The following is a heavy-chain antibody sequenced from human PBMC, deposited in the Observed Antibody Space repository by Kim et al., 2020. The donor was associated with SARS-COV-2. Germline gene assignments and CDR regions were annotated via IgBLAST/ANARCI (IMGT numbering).Heavy chain of an antibody. Sequence: SETLSLTCAVYGGSFSGYYWSWIRQPPGKGLEWIGEINHSGSTNYNPSLKSRVTISVDTSKNQFSLKLSSVTAADTAVYYCARAYYYYGMDVWGQGTTVTVSS. CDR2: INHSGST. CDR1: GGSFSGYY. CDR3: ARAYYYYGMDV. J-gene: IGHJ6*02. V-gene: IGHV4-34*01.